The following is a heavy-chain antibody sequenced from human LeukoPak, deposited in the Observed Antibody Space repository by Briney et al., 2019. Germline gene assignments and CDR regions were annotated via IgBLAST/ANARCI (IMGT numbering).Heavy chain of an antibody. D-gene: IGHD3-22*01. J-gene: IGHJ4*02. Sequence: GGSLRLSCAASGFTLSTYAMSWVRQAPGKGLEWVSGISGSGGSTYYADSVKGRFTISRDNSKNTLDLQMNSLKVEDTAVYYCAKFRYHSNDNNYLDFNYWGQGTLVTVSS. CDR2: ISGSGGST. CDR3: AKFRYHSNDNNYLDFNY. V-gene: IGHV3-23*01. CDR1: GFTLSTYA.